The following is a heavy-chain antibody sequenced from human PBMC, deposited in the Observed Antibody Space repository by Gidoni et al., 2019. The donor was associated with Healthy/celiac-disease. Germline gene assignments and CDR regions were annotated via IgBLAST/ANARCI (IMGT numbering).Heavy chain of an antibody. V-gene: IGHV3-30*18. CDR1: GFTFRSYG. Sequence: QVQLVASGVGVVQPGSSLSLSCSASGFTFRSYGMHWVRQAPGKGLDWVAVISYDGSNKDDADSVKGRFTISRDNSKNTLYMKMNSLRAEDTAVYYCAKAIYGDYGDYYDGMDVWGQGTTVTVSS. CDR3: AKAIYGDYGDYYDGMDV. CDR2: ISYDGSNK. D-gene: IGHD4-17*01. J-gene: IGHJ6*02.